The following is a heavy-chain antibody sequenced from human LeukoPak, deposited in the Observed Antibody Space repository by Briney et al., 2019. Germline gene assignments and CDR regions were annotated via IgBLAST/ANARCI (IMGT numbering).Heavy chain of an antibody. CDR3: ARGVITHYDFWSGYYTLDWFDP. Sequence: SETLSLTCTVSGGSISSYYWSWIRQPAGKGLEWIGRICTSGSTNNNPSLKSRVTMSVDTSKNQFSLKLSSVTAADTAVYYCARGVITHYDFWSGYYTLDWFDPWGQGTLVTVSS. V-gene: IGHV4-4*07. J-gene: IGHJ5*02. CDR2: ICTSGST. CDR1: GGSISSYY. D-gene: IGHD3-3*01.